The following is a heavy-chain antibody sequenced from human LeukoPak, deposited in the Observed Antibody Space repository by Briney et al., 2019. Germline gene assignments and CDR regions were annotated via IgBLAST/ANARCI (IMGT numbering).Heavy chain of an antibody. Sequence: GGSLRPSCAASGFTFSSYAMSWVRQAPGKGLEWVSAISGSGGSTYYADSVKGRFPISGDNSKNTLYLQMNSLRAEDTAVYYCAKEGPNHVVVVAATDAFDIWGQGTMVTVSS. D-gene: IGHD2-15*01. CDR2: ISGSGGST. CDR1: GFTFSSYA. CDR3: AKEGPNHVVVVAATDAFDI. J-gene: IGHJ3*02. V-gene: IGHV3-23*01.